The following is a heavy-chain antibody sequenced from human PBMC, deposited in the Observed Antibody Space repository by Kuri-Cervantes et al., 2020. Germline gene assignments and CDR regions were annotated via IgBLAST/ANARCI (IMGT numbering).Heavy chain of an antibody. CDR2: ISYDGSNK. D-gene: IGHD4-23*01. J-gene: IGHJ6*02. V-gene: IGHV3-30-3*01. CDR3: AKGTYYGGHGMDV. Sequence: LSLTCAASGFTFSSYAMHWVRQAPGMGLEWVAVISYDGSNKYYADSVKGRFTISRDNSKNTLYLQMNSLRAEDTAVYYCAKGTYYGGHGMDVWGQGTTVTVSS. CDR1: GFTFSSYA.